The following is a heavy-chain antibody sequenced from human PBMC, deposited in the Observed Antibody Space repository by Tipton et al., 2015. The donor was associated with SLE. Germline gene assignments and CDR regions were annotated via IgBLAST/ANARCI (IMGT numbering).Heavy chain of an antibody. V-gene: IGHV4-59*12. D-gene: IGHD4-17*01. CDR2: IYYSGST. CDR1: GGSINTYY. Sequence: TLSLTCTVSGGSINTYYWSWIRQPPGKGLEWIGYIYYSGSTNYNPSLKSRVTISVDTSKNQFSLKLSSVTAADTAVYYCVYGDWLGLDYWGQGTLVTVSS. J-gene: IGHJ4*02. CDR3: VYGDWLGLDY.